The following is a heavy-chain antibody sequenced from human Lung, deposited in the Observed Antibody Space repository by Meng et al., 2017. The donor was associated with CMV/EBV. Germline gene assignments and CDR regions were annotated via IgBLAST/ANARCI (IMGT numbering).Heavy chain of an antibody. V-gene: IGHV1-18*01. CDR2: ISGYNGNT. D-gene: IGHD1-26*01. J-gene: IGHJ4*02. CDR3: AREADGATFDY. Sequence: QVQLVQCGAEMKKPGTLVNVSCKASGYNFTSYGISWVRQAPGQGLEWMGWISGYNGNTNYAQKLQGRVTMTTDTSTSTAYMELRSLRSDDTAVYHCAREADGATFDYWGQGTLVTVSS. CDR1: GYNFTSYG.